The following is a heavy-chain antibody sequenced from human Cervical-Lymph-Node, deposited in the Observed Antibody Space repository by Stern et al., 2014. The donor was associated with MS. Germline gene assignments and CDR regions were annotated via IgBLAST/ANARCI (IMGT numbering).Heavy chain of an antibody. CDR2: ISRGGSSK. CDR3: ARGDWGINDFGMDA. D-gene: IGHD7-27*01. Sequence: VQLVESGGGLVKPGESLRLSCEASGFNFSTYTMHWVRQAPGKGLEWVSTISRGGSSKYYAESLKGRFTISRDNTKNSLYLHMKSLRPEDTAVYYCARGDWGINDFGMDAWGQGTTVTVSS. V-gene: IGHV3-21*01. J-gene: IGHJ6*02. CDR1: GFNFSTYT.